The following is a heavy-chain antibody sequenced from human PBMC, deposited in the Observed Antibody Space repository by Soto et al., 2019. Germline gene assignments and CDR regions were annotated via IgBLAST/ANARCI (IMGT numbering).Heavy chain of an antibody. Sequence: SETLSLTCAVYGGSFSDYSWTWIRQPPGKGLEWIGEINHSGSTYYNPSLKSRVTISVDTSKNQFSLKLTSVTAADTAVYYCAKGSRTSRPYYFDYWGLGTLVTVSS. CDR2: INHSGST. J-gene: IGHJ4*02. CDR3: AKGSRTSRPYYFDY. D-gene: IGHD2-2*01. V-gene: IGHV4-34*01. CDR1: GGSFSDYS.